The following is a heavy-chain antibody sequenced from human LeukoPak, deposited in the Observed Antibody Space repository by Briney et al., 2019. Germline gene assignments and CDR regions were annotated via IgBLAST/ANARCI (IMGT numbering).Heavy chain of an antibody. V-gene: IGHV3-74*01. CDR1: GFTFSTFR. Sequence: PGGSLRLSCAASGFTFSTFRMHWVRQAPGKGLVWVSRINSDGSSTTYADSVKGRFTISRDNAKNTLYLQMNSLRAEDTAVYYCARDRGGDAFDIWGQGTMVTVYS. J-gene: IGHJ3*02. CDR2: INSDGSST. CDR3: ARDRGGDAFDI.